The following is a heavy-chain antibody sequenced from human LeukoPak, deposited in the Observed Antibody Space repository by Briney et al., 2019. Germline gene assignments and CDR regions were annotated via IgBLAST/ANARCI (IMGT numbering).Heavy chain of an antibody. J-gene: IGHJ4*02. Sequence: SETLSLTCTVSGYSISSGYYWGWIRQPPGKGLEWIGEINHSGSTNYNPSLKSRVTISVDTSKNQFSLKLSSVTAADTAVYYCARDPFVFDYWGQGTLVTVSS. CDR1: GYSISSGYY. CDR2: INHSGST. CDR3: ARDPFVFDY. V-gene: IGHV4-38-2*02.